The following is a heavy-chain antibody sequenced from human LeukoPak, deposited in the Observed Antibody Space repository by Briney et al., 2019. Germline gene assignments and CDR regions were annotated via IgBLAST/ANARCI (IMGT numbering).Heavy chain of an antibody. D-gene: IGHD6-13*01. J-gene: IGHJ5*02. CDR1: GGSISSGGYS. CDR3: ARRSGYSSSGGVWFDP. Sequence: PSQTLPLTCAVSGGSISSGGYSWSWIRQPPGKGLEWIGYIYHSGSTYYNPSLKSRVTISVDRSKNQFSLKLSSVTAADTAVYYCARRSGYSSSGGVWFDPWGQGTLVTVSS. V-gene: IGHV4-30-2*01. CDR2: IYHSGST.